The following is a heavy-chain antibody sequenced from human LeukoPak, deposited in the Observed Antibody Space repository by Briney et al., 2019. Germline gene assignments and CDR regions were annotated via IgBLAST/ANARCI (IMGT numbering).Heavy chain of an antibody. J-gene: IGHJ4*02. CDR1: GFTFSSYA. V-gene: IGHV3-23*01. D-gene: IGHD6-19*01. Sequence: GGSLRLSCAASGFTFSSYAMSWVRQAPGKGLEWVSAISGSDGSTYYADSVKGRFTISRDNSKNTLYLQMNSLRAEDTAVYYCAKDRESVAAPYYFDYWGQGTLVTVSS. CDR2: ISGSDGST. CDR3: AKDRESVAAPYYFDY.